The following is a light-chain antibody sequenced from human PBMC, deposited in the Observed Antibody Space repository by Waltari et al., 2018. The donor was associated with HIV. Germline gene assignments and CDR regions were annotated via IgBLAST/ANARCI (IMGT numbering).Light chain of an antibody. CDR3: HQYNNWPYT. J-gene: IGKJ2*01. Sequence: MMQSPDILPVSPGEGVTLTCRASQSVNTNVAWYQQRPGQAPRLLIYGASTRAAGFPARFSGGGSGTEFTLTISSLQSEDFALYFCHQYNNWPYTFDQGTKLDIK. CDR1: QSVNTN. V-gene: IGKV3-15*01. CDR2: GAS.